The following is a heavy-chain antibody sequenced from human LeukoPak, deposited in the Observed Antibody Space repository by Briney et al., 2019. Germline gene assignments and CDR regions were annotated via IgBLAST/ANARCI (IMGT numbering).Heavy chain of an antibody. CDR3: ARGGNGWYFDL. J-gene: IGHJ2*01. Sequence: SETLSLTCAVQGASLRGSSWSWIRQPPGKGLQWIGQIEHSGSTHSIPSLKSRVTISLDTSQSQVSLKVNSVTAADTAVYFCARGGNGWYFDLWGRGTLVTVSS. CDR1: GASLRGSS. CDR2: IEHSGST. D-gene: IGHD1-14*01. V-gene: IGHV4-34*01.